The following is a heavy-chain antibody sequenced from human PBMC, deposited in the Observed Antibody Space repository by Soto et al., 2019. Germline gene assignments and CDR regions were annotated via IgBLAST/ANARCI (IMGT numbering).Heavy chain of an antibody. V-gene: IGHV1-2*02. CDR3: ARASPQDFWSGYYTGWAVGYYYYGMDV. CDR1: GCTFTEYY. D-gene: IGHD3-3*01. CDR2: INPRTGDT. Sequence: GASVKVSCKASGCTFTEYYLYWVRQAPVQGPEWLGWINPRTGDTNQAQKFQGRVTMTRDMSLTTAYMEIHRLTSDDTAVYYCARASPQDFWSGYYTGWAVGYYYYGMDVWGQGTTVNVSS. J-gene: IGHJ6*02.